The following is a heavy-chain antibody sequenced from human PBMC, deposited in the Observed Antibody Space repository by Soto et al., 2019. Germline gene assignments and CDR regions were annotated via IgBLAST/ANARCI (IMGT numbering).Heavy chain of an antibody. D-gene: IGHD3-22*01. CDR1: GGSISSGGYY. CDR3: ARDKDYYDSSGYSPNYYYYGMDV. J-gene: IGHJ6*02. CDR2: IYYSGST. Sequence: PSETLSLTCTVSGGSISSGGYYWSWIRQHPGKGLEWIGYIYYSGSTYYNPSLKSRVTISVDTSKNQFSLKLSSVTAADTAVYYCARDKDYYDSSGYSPNYYYYGMDVWGQGTTVTVSS. V-gene: IGHV4-31*03.